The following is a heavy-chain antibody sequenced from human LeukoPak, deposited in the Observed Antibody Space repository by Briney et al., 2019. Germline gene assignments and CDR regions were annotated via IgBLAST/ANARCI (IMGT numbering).Heavy chain of an antibody. D-gene: IGHD3-16*01. Sequence: GGSLRLSCAASEFTFSKYWMSWVRQAPGKGLEWVANIKQDGSDKYYVDSVKGRFTISRDNAKNSLYLQMNSLRVDDTAVYYCVRDTFGPSDSWGQGSLVSVSS. J-gene: IGHJ4*02. CDR3: VRDTFGPSDS. CDR2: IKQDGSDK. V-gene: IGHV3-7*01. CDR1: EFTFSKYW.